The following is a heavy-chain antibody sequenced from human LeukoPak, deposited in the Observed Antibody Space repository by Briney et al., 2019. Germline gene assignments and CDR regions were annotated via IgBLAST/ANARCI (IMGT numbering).Heavy chain of an antibody. CDR1: GGSFSGYY. V-gene: IGHV4-34*12. J-gene: IGHJ3*02. Sequence: SETLSLTCAVYGGSFSGYYWSWIRQPPGKGLEWIGEIVHSGNTKYNPSLKSRVTISVDTSKNQFSLNLASVTAADTAVYYCARFGSSTWYKGAFDIWGQGTMVTVAS. CDR3: ARFGSSTWYKGAFDI. D-gene: IGHD6-13*01. CDR2: IVHSGNT.